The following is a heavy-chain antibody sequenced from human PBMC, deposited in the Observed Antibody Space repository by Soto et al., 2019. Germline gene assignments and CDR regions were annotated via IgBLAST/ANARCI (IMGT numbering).Heavy chain of an antibody. J-gene: IGHJ6*03. Sequence: EVQLLESGGGLVQPGGSLRLSCAASGFTFSSYAMSWVRQAPGKGLEWVSAIVGSGGNTYYVDSVKGRFTISRDNSKNTLYLQMNSLRAEDMAVYYCAKFTSHYYFYSYMDVWGKGTTVTVSS. D-gene: IGHD3-3*01. CDR3: AKFTSHYYFYSYMDV. CDR1: GFTFSSYA. CDR2: IVGSGGNT. V-gene: IGHV3-23*01.